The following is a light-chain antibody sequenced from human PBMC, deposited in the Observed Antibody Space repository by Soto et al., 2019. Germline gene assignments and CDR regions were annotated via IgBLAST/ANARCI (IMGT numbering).Light chain of an antibody. J-gene: IGKJ4*01. CDR2: KAS. CDR3: QQYDSYPFT. Sequence: DIQMTQSPSTLSASVGDRVTITCRASQSINNWLAWYQQKPGKAPKRLISKASNLKSGVPSRFSGTGSGTEFTLPISSLQPDDFASYYCQQYDSYPFTFGGGTKGEI. CDR1: QSINNW. V-gene: IGKV1-5*03.